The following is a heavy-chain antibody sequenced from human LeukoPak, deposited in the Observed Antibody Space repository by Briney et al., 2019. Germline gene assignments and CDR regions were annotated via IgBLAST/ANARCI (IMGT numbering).Heavy chain of an antibody. Sequence: GGSLRLSCVGSGFTFSNHAMAWVRQAPGRGLGWVSAISGSVDSIHYTDSVKGRFTVSRDNSRNTVFLQMNSLRGEDTAVYYCAKANVVATRAYEDWGQGTLVTVSS. CDR2: ISGSVDSI. CDR1: GFTFSNHA. V-gene: IGHV3-23*01. CDR3: AKANVVATRAYED. J-gene: IGHJ4*02. D-gene: IGHD5-12*01.